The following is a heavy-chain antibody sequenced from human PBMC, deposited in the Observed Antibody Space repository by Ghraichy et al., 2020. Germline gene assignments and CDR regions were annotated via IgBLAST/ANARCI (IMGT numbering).Heavy chain of an antibody. Sequence: GAQRLSCTASGFAFSTYSMNWVRQAPGKGLEWVSYISSSGNTIYYAHSVKGRFTISRDDAKNSLYLQLNSLRAEDTALYYCARDYCSGGSCYRPYYFDYWGQGTLVTVSS. CDR2: ISSSGNTI. CDR1: GFAFSTYS. J-gene: IGHJ4*02. V-gene: IGHV3-48*01. D-gene: IGHD2-15*01. CDR3: ARDYCSGGSCYRPYYFDY.